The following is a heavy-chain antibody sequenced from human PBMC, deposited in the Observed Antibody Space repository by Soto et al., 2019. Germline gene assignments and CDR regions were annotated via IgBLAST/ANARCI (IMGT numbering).Heavy chain of an antibody. CDR3: ARAGYYDSSGYLGVYDY. Sequence: QLQLQESGSGLVKPSQTLSLTCAVSGGSISSGGYSWSWIRQPPGKGLEWIGYICHSGSTYYNPSRRNRVTISVDRSKNQFSLKRGSVTAADTAVYYCARAGYYDSSGYLGVYDYWGQGTLVTVSS. D-gene: IGHD3-22*01. CDR1: GGSISSGGYS. V-gene: IGHV4-30-2*01. CDR2: ICHSGST. J-gene: IGHJ4*02.